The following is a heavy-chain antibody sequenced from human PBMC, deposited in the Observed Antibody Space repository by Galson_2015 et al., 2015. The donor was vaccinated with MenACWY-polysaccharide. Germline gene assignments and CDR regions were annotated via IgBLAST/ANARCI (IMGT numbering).Heavy chain of an antibody. Sequence: LRLSCAASGFTFSDSAIHWVRQASGKGLEWVGRIRSKANTYATAYAASVKGRFTLSRDDSKNTAYLEMNSLRTEDTAVYYCIRRGDYTDRYYYMDVWGKGTTVTVSS. V-gene: IGHV3-73*01. J-gene: IGHJ6*03. CDR3: IRRGDYTDRYYYMDV. CDR1: GFTFSDSA. CDR2: IRSKANTYAT. D-gene: IGHD4-11*01.